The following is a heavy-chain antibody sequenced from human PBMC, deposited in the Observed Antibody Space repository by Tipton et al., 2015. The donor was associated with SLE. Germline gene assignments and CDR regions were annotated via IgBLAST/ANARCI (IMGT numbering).Heavy chain of an antibody. D-gene: IGHD3-16*01. CDR2: INHSGST. Sequence: TLSLTCAVYGGSFSGYYWSWIRQPPGKGLEWIGEINHSGSTNYNPSLKSRVTISVDTSKNQFSLKLSSVTAADTAVYYCARSGDDCVWGSRMPFDIWGQGTMVTVSS. CDR3: ARSGDDCVWGSRMPFDI. V-gene: IGHV4-34*01. CDR1: GGSFSGYY. J-gene: IGHJ3*02.